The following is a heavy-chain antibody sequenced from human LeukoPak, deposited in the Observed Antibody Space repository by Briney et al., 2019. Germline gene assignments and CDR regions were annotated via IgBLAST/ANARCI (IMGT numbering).Heavy chain of an antibody. J-gene: IGHJ4*02. D-gene: IGHD1-26*01. Sequence: PSETLSLTCAVYGGSFSGYYWSWIRQPPGKGLEWIGEINHSGSTNYNPSLKSRVTISVDTSKNQFSLILPSVTAADTAVYYCARGRRGNYFQDYWGQGTLVTVSS. CDR1: GGSFSGYY. CDR3: ARGRRGNYFQDY. V-gene: IGHV4-34*01. CDR2: INHSGST.